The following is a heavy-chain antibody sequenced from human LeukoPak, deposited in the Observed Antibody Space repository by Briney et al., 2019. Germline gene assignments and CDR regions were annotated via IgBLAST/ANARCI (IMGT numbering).Heavy chain of an antibody. D-gene: IGHD6-13*01. J-gene: IGHJ4*02. CDR1: GFTFSSYA. CDR2: ISYDGSNK. V-gene: IGHV3-30-3*01. Sequence: GGSLRLSCAASGFTFSSYAMHWVRQAPGKGLEWVAVISYDGSNKYYADSVKGRFTISRDNSKNTLYLQMNSLRAEDTAVYYCAKGAGGSWYYFDYWGQGTLVTVSS. CDR3: AKGAGGSWYYFDY.